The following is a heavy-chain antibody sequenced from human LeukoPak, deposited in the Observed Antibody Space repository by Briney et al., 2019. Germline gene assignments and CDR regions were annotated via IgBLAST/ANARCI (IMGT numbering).Heavy chain of an antibody. CDR3: AKDLWPMIVVVITRAFDI. D-gene: IGHD3-22*01. Sequence: GGSLRLSCAASGFTVSSNYMSWVRQAPGKGLEWVSIIYSGGSTYYADSVKGRFTISRDNSKNTLYLQMNSLRAEDTAVYYCAKDLWPMIVVVITRAFDIWGQGTMVTVSS. J-gene: IGHJ3*02. CDR2: IYSGGST. CDR1: GFTVSSNY. V-gene: IGHV3-53*01.